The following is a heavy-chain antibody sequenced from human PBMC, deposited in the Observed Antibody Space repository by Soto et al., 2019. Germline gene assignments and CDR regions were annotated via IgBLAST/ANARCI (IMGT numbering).Heavy chain of an antibody. Sequence: SVKVSCKASGGTFSSYAISWVRQAPGQGLDWMGGIIPIFGTANYAQKFQGRVTITADESTSTAYMELSSLRSEDTAVYYCARGLNSSSWYLYSFGYWGQGTLGTGSS. V-gene: IGHV1-69*13. CDR3: ARGLNSSSWYLYSFGY. CDR2: IIPIFGTA. CDR1: GGTFSSYA. D-gene: IGHD6-13*01. J-gene: IGHJ4*02.